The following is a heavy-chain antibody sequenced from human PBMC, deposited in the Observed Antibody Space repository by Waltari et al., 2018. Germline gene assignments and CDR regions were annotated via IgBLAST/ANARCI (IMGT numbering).Heavy chain of an antibody. V-gene: IGHV3-48*04. J-gene: IGHJ4*02. CDR3: ARDAFGDY. Sequence: EVQLVESGGRLVQPGGSLRLSCAASGFPFNDYSMNWIRQAPGKGLEWVSYITSNSSTVYYVDSVKGRFTISRDNAKNSLFLQMNSLRAEDTAVYYCARDAFGDYWGQGTLVTVSS. CDR2: ITSNSSTV. D-gene: IGHD3-10*01. CDR1: GFPFNDYS.